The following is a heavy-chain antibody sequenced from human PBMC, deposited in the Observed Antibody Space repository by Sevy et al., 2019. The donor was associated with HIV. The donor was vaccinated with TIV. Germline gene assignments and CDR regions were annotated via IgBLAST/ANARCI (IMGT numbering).Heavy chain of an antibody. J-gene: IGHJ4*02. D-gene: IGHD5-18*01. Sequence: SETLSLTCSVSGGSITSKNYFWAWIRQSPGKGLEWIGSIYHSGSTYHSPSLQSRVGISVDTSRRHFSLKLSSVTATDTAVYYCARHSFKHGYRPHYFDYLSQGTLVTVSS. CDR3: ARHSFKHGYRPHYFDY. CDR2: IYHSGST. V-gene: IGHV4-39*01. CDR1: GGSITSKNYF.